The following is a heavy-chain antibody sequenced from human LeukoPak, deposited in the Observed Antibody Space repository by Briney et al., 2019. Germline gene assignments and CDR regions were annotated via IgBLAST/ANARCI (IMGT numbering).Heavy chain of an antibody. CDR1: GYTFSDYS. V-gene: IGHV3-21*01. J-gene: IGHJ3*02. CDR3: VSGNDPDSVWRTDGLDAFDI. Sequence: PGGSLRLSCTASGYTFSDYSVNWVRHAAGKGLEWVSSISSSGTYIFYADSVQGRFTISRDNARNSLFLQMNNLRAEDTALYYCVSGNDPDSVWRTDGLDAFDIWGQGTMVIVSS. CDR2: ISSSGTYI. D-gene: IGHD3-16*01.